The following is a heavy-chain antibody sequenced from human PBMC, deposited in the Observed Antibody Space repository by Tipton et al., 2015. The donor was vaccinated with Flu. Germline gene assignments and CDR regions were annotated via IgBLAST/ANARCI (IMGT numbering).Heavy chain of an antibody. CDR3: ARGLLWDVAGDDAFDI. J-gene: IGHJ3*02. CDR1: GFTFSSYS. V-gene: IGHV3-21*01. D-gene: IGHD1-26*01. Sequence: SLRLSCAASGFTFSSYSMNWVRQAPGKGLEWVSSISNSSSYIYYADSVKGRFTISRDDAKNSLYLQMNSLRAEDTAVYYCARGLLWDVAGDDAFDIWGQGTMVTVSS. CDR2: ISNSSSYI.